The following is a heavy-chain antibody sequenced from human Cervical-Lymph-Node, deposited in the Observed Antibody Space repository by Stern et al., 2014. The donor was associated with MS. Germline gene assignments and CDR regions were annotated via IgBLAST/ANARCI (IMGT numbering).Heavy chain of an antibody. CDR1: GFTFDDYA. D-gene: IGHD1-1*01. CDR2: ISWNSGSI. Sequence: EVQLVESGGGLVQPGRSLRLSCAASGFTFDDYAMPWVRQAPGKGLEWVSGISWNSGSIGYADSVKGRFTFSRDNAKNSLYLQMNSLRAEDTALYYCAKNERRKAFDIWGQGTMVTVSS. V-gene: IGHV3-9*01. CDR3: AKNERRKAFDI. J-gene: IGHJ3*02.